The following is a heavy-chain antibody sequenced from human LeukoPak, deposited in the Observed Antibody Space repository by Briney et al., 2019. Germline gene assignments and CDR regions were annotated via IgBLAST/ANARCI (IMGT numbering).Heavy chain of an antibody. V-gene: IGHV1-69*05. Sequence: SVKVSCKASGGTFSSYAISWVRQAPGQGLEWMGRIIPIFGTANYAQKFQGRVTITTDESTRTAYMELSSLRSEDTAVYYCAGDSSGWYYFDYWGQGTLVTVSS. CDR2: IIPIFGTA. J-gene: IGHJ4*02. CDR3: AGDSSGWYYFDY. CDR1: GGTFSSYA. D-gene: IGHD6-19*01.